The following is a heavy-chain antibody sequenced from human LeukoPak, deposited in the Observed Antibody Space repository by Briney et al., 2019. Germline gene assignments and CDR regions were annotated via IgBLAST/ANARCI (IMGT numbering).Heavy chain of an antibody. CDR2: VNGIGDDT. V-gene: IGHV3-23*01. Sequence: PGGSLRLPCAASGFTFSSYAMSWVRKAPGKGLEWVSSVNGIGDDTYYADSVKGRFTISRDNSKNTVYLQMTSLRAEDTALYYCARRTAMVPFDYWGQGTLVTVSS. J-gene: IGHJ4*02. CDR1: GFTFSSYA. D-gene: IGHD5-18*01. CDR3: ARRTAMVPFDY.